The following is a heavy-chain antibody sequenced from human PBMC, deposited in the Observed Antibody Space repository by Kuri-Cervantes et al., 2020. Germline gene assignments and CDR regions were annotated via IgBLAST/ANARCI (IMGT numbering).Heavy chain of an antibody. CDR1: RFTFSSYA. D-gene: IGHD1-26*01. CDR3: ARWEGDAFDI. J-gene: IGHJ3*02. V-gene: IGHV3-30-3*01. Sequence: GGSLRLSCAASRFTFSSYAMHWVRQAPGKGLEWVAVISYDGSNKYYADSVKGRFTISRDNSKNTLYLQMNSLRAEDTAVYYCARWEGDAFDIWGQGTMVTDSS. CDR2: ISYDGSNK.